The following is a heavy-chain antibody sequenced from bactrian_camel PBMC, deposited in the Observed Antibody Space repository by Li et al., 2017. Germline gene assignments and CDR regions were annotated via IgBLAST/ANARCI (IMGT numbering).Heavy chain of an antibody. D-gene: IGHD3*01. V-gene: IGHV3-1*01. J-gene: IGHJ4*01. CDR1: GRTFEGGN. CDR2: IAPDGSR. CDR3: AAGPDVGREKHLTADQVLSIRRNNL. Sequence: DVQLVESGGGAVQTGGSLRLTCTAVGRTFEGGNQGWYRETPGNEFELVSSIAPDGSRWYADSVQGRFTISRNVLPERLSLQMTRLKAEDTAMYYCAAGPDVGREKHLTADQVLSIRRNNLWGQGTQVTVS.